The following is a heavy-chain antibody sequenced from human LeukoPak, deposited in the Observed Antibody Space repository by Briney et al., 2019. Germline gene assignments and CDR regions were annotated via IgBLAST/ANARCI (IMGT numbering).Heavy chain of an antibody. Sequence: GGSLRLSCAASGFTFNKYAMNWVRQPPGKGLEWVSSIAGTGGSTNYADSVKGRFTISRDNSRNTVYLLMNSLGAEDTAVYYCAKKTLGISHHFDYWGQGTLVTVSS. CDR2: IAGTGGST. D-gene: IGHD3-10*01. CDR3: AKKTLGISHHFDY. V-gene: IGHV3-23*01. J-gene: IGHJ4*02. CDR1: GFTFNKYA.